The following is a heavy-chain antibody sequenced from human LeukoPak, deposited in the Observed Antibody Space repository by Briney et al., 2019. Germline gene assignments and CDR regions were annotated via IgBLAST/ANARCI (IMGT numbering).Heavy chain of an antibody. CDR2: ISSSSSYI. D-gene: IGHD3-22*01. Sequence: PGGSLRLSCAASGFTFSSYSMNWVRQAPGKGLEWVSSISSSSSYIYYADSVKGRFTISRDNAKNSLYLQMNSLRAEDTAVYYCARGIRWEYGSSGSDAFDIWGQGTMVTVSS. J-gene: IGHJ3*02. CDR3: ARGIRWEYGSSGSDAFDI. V-gene: IGHV3-21*01. CDR1: GFTFSSYS.